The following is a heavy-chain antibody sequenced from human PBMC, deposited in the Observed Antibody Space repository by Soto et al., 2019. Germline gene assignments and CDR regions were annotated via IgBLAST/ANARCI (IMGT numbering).Heavy chain of an antibody. Sequence: LKSSIKGSGYSCTSYWSSWVGQMTGKGLEWMGRIDPSDSYTNYSPSFQGHVTISADKSISTAYLQWSSLKASDTAMYYCARLKWLRNAYHCYYYGMDVWGQGTTVTVSS. J-gene: IGHJ6*02. V-gene: IGHV5-10-1*01. CDR1: GYSCTSYW. CDR2: IDPSDSYT. D-gene: IGHD5-12*01. CDR3: ARLKWLRNAYHCYYYGMDV.